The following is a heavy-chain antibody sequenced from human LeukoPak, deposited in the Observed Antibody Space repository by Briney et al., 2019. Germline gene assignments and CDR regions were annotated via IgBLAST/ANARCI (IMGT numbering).Heavy chain of an antibody. CDR3: ATPYCSSLSCLDVFNM. Sequence: SETLSLTCNVSGVSASDGRYYWTWIRQHPAKGLEWIGYKYYSGSAKYNPSLKSRLTISIDTAKNQFSLQLSSVTAADTATYYCATPYCSSLSCLDVFNMWGQGTRVTVSS. J-gene: IGHJ3*02. CDR1: GVSASDGRYY. CDR2: KYYSGSA. D-gene: IGHD2-2*01. V-gene: IGHV4-31*03.